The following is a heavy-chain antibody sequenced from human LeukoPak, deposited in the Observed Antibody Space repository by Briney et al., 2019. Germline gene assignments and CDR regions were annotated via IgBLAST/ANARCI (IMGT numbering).Heavy chain of an antibody. Sequence: GGSLRLSCAASGFTVSSNYMSWVRQAPGKGLEWVSIIYSGGSTYYADSVKGRFTISRDNSKNTLYLQMNSLRAEDTAVYYCAGDGVEFYNWFDPWGQGTLVTVSS. CDR3: AGDGVEFYNWFDP. D-gene: IGHD2-21*01. J-gene: IGHJ5*02. CDR1: GFTVSSNY. CDR2: IYSGGST. V-gene: IGHV3-53*01.